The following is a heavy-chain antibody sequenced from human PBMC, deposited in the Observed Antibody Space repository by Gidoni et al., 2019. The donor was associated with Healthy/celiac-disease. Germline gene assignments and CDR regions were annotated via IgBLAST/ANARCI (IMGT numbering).Heavy chain of an antibody. V-gene: IGHV3-23*01. CDR3: AKWRFGELFDYYYYGMDV. Sequence: EVQLLESGGGLVQPGGSLRLSCAASGFTFSSYDMSWVRQAPGKGLEWVSAISGSGGSTDYADSVKGRFTISRDNSKNTLYLQMNSLRAEDTAVYYCAKWRFGELFDYYYYGMDVWGQGTTVTVSS. J-gene: IGHJ6*02. CDR2: ISGSGGST. D-gene: IGHD3-10*01. CDR1: GFTFSSYD.